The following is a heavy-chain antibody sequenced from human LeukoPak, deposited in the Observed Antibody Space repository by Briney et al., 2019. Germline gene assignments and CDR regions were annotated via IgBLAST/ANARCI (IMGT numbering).Heavy chain of an antibody. CDR1: GFTFSSYG. D-gene: IGHD3-3*01. CDR3: ARTLITILATGRGAFDI. CDR2: ISYDGSNK. V-gene: IGHV3-30*03. J-gene: IGHJ3*02. Sequence: GGSLRLSCAASGFTFSSYGMHWVRQAPGKGLEWVAVISYDGSNKYYADSVKGRFTISRDNAKNSLYLQMNSLRAEDTAVYYCARTLITILATGRGAFDIWGQGTMVTVSS.